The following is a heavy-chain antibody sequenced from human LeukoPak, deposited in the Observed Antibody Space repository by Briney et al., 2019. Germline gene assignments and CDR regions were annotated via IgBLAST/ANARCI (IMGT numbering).Heavy chain of an antibody. Sequence: SETLSLTCTVSGGSVSSGSYYWSWIRQPPGKGLEWIGYIYYSGSTNYNPSLKSRVTISVDTSKNQFSLKLSSVTAADTAVYYCARGRYCSGGSCYWPYYFDYWGQGTLVTVSS. CDR3: ARGRYCSGGSCYWPYYFDY. J-gene: IGHJ4*02. CDR1: GGSVSSGSYY. CDR2: IYYSGST. D-gene: IGHD2-15*01. V-gene: IGHV4-61*01.